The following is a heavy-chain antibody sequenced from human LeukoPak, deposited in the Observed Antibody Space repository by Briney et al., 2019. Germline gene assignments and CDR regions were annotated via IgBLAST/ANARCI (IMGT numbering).Heavy chain of an antibody. J-gene: IGHJ3*02. Sequence: GASVKVSCKASGCTFTSYHVHWVRQAPGQGLEWMGIINPSGGSTSYAQKFQGRVTMTRDTSTSTVYMELSSLRSEDTAVYYCARVVAAVFDAFDIWGQGTMVTVSS. CDR2: INPSGGST. V-gene: IGHV1-46*03. CDR1: GCTFTSYH. CDR3: ARVVAAVFDAFDI. D-gene: IGHD6-13*01.